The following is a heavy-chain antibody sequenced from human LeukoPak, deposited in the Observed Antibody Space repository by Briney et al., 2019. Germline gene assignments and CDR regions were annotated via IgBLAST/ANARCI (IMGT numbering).Heavy chain of an antibody. V-gene: IGHV4-34*01. CDR1: GGSFSGYY. Sequence: PSETLSLTCAVYGGSFSGYYWSWIRQPPGKRLEWIGEINHSGSTNYNPSLKSRVTISVDTSKNQFSLKLSSVTAADTAVYYCARETSVRGYSYGYYYMDVWGKGTTVTVSS. J-gene: IGHJ6*03. D-gene: IGHD5-18*01. CDR2: INHSGST. CDR3: ARETSVRGYSYGYYYMDV.